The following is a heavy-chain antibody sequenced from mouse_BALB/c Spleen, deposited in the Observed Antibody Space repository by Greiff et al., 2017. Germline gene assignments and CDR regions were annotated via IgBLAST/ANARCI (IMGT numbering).Heavy chain of an antibody. Sequence: VKLMESGPGLVAPSQSLSITCTVSGFSLTGYGVNWVRQPPGKGLEWLGMIWGDGSTDYNSALKSRLSISKDNSKSQVFLKMNSLQTDDTARYYCARASSTPWWYFDVWGAGTTVTVSS. CDR3: ARASSTPWWYFDV. V-gene: IGHV2-6-7*01. J-gene: IGHJ1*01. D-gene: IGHD1-1*01. CDR2: IWGDGST. CDR1: GFSLTGYG.